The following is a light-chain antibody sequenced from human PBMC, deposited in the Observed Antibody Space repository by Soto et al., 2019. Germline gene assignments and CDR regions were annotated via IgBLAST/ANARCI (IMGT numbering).Light chain of an antibody. CDR2: GAS. CDR3: QQYKDWPPVT. V-gene: IGKV3-15*01. CDR1: ESVSSS. J-gene: IGKJ3*01. Sequence: EIVLTQSPATLSVSPGERVTLSCRASESVSSSLAWYQHKPGQPPRLLIYGASTRATDIPARFSGSGSWTKFTLTISSLQSEDFAVYYCQQYKDWPPVTFGPGTKVDIK.